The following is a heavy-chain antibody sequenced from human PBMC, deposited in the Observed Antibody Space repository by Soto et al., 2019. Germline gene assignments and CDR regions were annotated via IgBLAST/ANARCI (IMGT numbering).Heavy chain of an antibody. J-gene: IGHJ5*02. V-gene: IGHV3-33*01. CDR1: GYTFSSYG. D-gene: IGHD3-22*01. CDR2: IWYDGSTK. CDR3: ARETDDSSWNFDL. Sequence: QVQLVESGGGVVQPGRSLRLSCAASGYTFSSYGMHWVRQAPGKGLEWVAIIWYDGSTKYYADSVRGRFTISRDNSKNTLYLQMNSLRAEDSGVYYCARETDDSSWNFDLWGQGTLVTVSS.